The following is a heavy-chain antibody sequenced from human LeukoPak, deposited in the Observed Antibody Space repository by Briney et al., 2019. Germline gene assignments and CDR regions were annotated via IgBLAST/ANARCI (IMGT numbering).Heavy chain of an antibody. CDR1: GFTFSSYW. CDR3: AFSPYGSGTYYYYFDY. V-gene: IGHV3-7*01. Sequence: GGSLRLSCAASGFTFSSYWMSWVRQAPGKGLEWVANIKQDGSEKYYVDSLKGRFTISRDNAKNSLYLQMNSLRVEDTAVYYCAFSPYGSGTYYYYFDYRGQGTLVTVSS. J-gene: IGHJ4*02. CDR2: IKQDGSEK. D-gene: IGHD3-10*01.